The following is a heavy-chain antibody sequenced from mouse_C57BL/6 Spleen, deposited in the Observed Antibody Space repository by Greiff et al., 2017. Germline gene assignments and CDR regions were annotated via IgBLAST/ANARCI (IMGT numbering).Heavy chain of an antibody. CDR1: GYAFTNYL. D-gene: IGHD1-1*01. Sequence: QVQLQQPGAELVRPGTSVKVSCKASGYAFTNYLIEWVKQRPGQGLEWIGVINPGSGGTNYNEKFKGKATLTADKSSSTAYMQLSSLTSEDSAVYFCARSTDYYGSSYWYFDVWGTGTTVTVSA. CDR3: ARSTDYYGSSYWYFDV. V-gene: IGHV1-54*01. CDR2: INPGSGGT. J-gene: IGHJ1*03.